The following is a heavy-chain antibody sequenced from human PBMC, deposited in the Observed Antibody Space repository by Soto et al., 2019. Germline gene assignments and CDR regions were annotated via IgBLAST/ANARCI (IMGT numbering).Heavy chain of an antibody. V-gene: IGHV3-21*01. J-gene: IGHJ4*02. CDR2: ISSSGSYI. Sequence: EVQLVESGGGLVKPGGSLRLSCAASGFTFSNYAINWVRQAPVKGLEWVSSISSSGSYIYYADSVKGRFTISRDNAKNSLYLQMNSLRAEDTAVYYCARDVRDLDNGDYWGQGTLVTVSS. D-gene: IGHD2-2*03. CDR1: GFTFSNYA. CDR3: ARDVRDLDNGDY.